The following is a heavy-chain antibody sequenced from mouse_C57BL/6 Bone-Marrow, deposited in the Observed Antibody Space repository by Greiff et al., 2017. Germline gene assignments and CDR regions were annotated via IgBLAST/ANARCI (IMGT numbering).Heavy chain of an antibody. D-gene: IGHD1-1*01. CDR2: INYDGSST. CDR1: GFTFSDYY. CDR3: ARGDYGSSLSYWYFDV. Sequence: EVMLVESEGGLVQPGSSMKLSCTASGFTFSDYYMAWVRQVPEKGLEWVANINYDGSSTYYLDSLKSRFIISRDNAKNILYLQMSSLKSEDTATYYCARGDYGSSLSYWYFDVWGTGTTVTVSS. V-gene: IGHV5-16*01. J-gene: IGHJ1*03.